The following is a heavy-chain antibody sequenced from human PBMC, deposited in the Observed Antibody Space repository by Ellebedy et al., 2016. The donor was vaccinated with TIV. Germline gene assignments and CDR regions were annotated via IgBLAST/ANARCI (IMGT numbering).Heavy chain of an antibody. CDR3: ARQKGGNAFDI. V-gene: IGHV5-51*01. J-gene: IGHJ3*02. Sequence: GESLKISCKTSGYSFSSYWIGWVRQMPGKGLEWMAIIYPGDSDTRHSPSLQGQVTISADKSISTAYLQWSSLTASDTAMYFCARQKGGNAFDIWGQGTMVTVSS. D-gene: IGHD1-26*01. CDR1: GYSFSSYW. CDR2: IYPGDSDT.